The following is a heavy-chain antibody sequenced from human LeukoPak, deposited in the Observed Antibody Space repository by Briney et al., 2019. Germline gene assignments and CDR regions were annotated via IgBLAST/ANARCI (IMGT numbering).Heavy chain of an antibody. D-gene: IGHD3-10*01. V-gene: IGHV1-2*02. Sequence: ASVKVSCKASGYTFTGYYMHWVRQAPGQGLEWMGWINPDSGDTKYAQKFQGRITMTRDTSISTAYMELSRLRSDDTAVYYCARYGSGSYEYRGQGTLVTVSS. CDR3: ARYGSGSYEY. CDR1: GYTFTGYY. J-gene: IGHJ4*02. CDR2: INPDSGDT.